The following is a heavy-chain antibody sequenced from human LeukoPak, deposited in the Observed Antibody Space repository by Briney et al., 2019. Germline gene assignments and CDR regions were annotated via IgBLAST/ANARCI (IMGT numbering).Heavy chain of an antibody. CDR3: ARDRGNWNSGNLPFDY. CDR2: ISAYNGNT. V-gene: IGHV1-18*01. D-gene: IGHD1-7*01. Sequence: ASVKVSCKASGYTFTSYGISWVRQAPGQGLEWMGWISAYNGNTNYAQKPQGRVTMTTDTSTTTAYMELRSLRSDDTAVYYCARDRGNWNSGNLPFDYWGQGTLVTVSS. J-gene: IGHJ4*02. CDR1: GYTFTSYG.